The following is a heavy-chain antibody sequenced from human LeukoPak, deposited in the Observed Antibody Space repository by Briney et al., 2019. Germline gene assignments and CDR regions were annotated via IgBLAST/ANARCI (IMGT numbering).Heavy chain of an antibody. V-gene: IGHV3-7*01. Sequence: GGSLRLSCAASGFTFSRYWMSWVRQAPGKGLEWVANIKQDGSEKYYVDSVKGRFTISRDNAKNSLYLQMNSLRAEDTAVYYCARDSSDGFDSWGQGTLVTVSS. CDR3: ARDSSDGFDS. J-gene: IGHJ4*02. CDR2: IKQDGSEK. CDR1: GFTFSRYW. D-gene: IGHD5-24*01.